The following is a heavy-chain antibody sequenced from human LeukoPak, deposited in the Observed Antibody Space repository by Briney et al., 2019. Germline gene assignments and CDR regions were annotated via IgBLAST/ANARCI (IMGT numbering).Heavy chain of an antibody. CDR3: AKDKDGCSSSSCHYYYATHV. CDR1: GFTFSSYG. V-gene: IGHV3-30*18. D-gene: IGHD2-2*01. Sequence: GRSLRLSCAASGFTFSSYGMHWVRQAPGKGLEWVTVISFDGSNIYYADSVKGRFTISRDTSKNTLYLQMNNLRPEDTAVYYCAKDKDGCSSSSCHYYYATHVWGQGTAVTVSS. CDR2: ISFDGSNI. J-gene: IGHJ6*02.